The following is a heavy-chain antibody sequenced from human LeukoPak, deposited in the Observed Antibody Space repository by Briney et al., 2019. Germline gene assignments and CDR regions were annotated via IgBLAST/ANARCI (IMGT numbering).Heavy chain of an antibody. CDR1: GYTFTGYY. Sequence: ASVKVSCKASGYTFTGYYTNWVRQAPGQGLEWMGWINSDSGFTKYAQKFQGRVTMTRDTSITTVYMDLTRLTSDDTAVYYCARNFDMKGFDPWGQGTLVTVSS. CDR2: INSDSGFT. J-gene: IGHJ5*02. D-gene: IGHD3-9*01. CDR3: ARNFDMKGFDP. V-gene: IGHV1-2*02.